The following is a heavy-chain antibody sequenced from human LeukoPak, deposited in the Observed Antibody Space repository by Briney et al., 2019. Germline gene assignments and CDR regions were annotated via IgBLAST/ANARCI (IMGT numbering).Heavy chain of an antibody. CDR1: GVSISSGGYY. V-gene: IGHV4-31*03. CDR2: IYYSGST. Sequence: PSETLSLTCTVSGVSISSGGYYWSWIRQHPGKGLEWIGYIYYSGSTYYNPSLKSRVTISVDTSRNQFSLKLSSVTAADTAVYYCAREIVGAPGYWGQGTLVTVSS. D-gene: IGHD1-26*01. J-gene: IGHJ4*02. CDR3: AREIVGAPGY.